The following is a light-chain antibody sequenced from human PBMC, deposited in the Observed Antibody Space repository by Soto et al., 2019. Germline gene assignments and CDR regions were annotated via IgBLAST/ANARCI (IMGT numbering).Light chain of an antibody. CDR1: SSDVGGYNY. Sequence: QSALTQPASVSGSPGQSITISCTGTSSDVGGYNYVSWYQQHPGKAPKLMIYEVSNRPSGVSNRFCGSTSGNTASLTISGLQYEYEADYYCSSYTSSSTLYVFGTGTKLTVL. CDR3: SSYTSSSTLYV. J-gene: IGLJ1*01. CDR2: EVS. V-gene: IGLV2-14*01.